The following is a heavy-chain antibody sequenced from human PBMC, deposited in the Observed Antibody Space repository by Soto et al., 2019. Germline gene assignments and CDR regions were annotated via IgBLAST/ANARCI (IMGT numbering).Heavy chain of an antibody. V-gene: IGHV4-31*03. Sequence: SETLSLTCIVSGDSMSSGAYSWNWIRQHPGKGLEWIGYIYYSGNTYYNPSLKSRIVISVDTSKNQFSMNLGSVTAADTAIYSGPSSYSGYHGNWRRGAVVT. CDR2: IYYSGNT. CDR1: GDSMSSGAYS. CDR3: PSSYSGYHGN. D-gene: IGHD3-22*01. J-gene: IGHJ4*02.